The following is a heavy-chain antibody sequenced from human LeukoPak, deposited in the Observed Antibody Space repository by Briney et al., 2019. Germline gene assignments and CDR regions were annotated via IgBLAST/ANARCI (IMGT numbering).Heavy chain of an antibody. CDR1: GYTFTSYD. CDR2: MNPNSGNT. V-gene: IGHV1-8*01. Sequence: ASVKVSCKASGYTFTSYDINWVRQATGQGLEWMGWMNPNSGNTGYAQKFQGRVTMTRNTPISTAYMELSSLRSEDTAVYYCERVGSTVTSGYYFDYWGQGTLVTVSS. CDR3: ERVGSTVTSGYYFDY. J-gene: IGHJ4*02. D-gene: IGHD4-17*01.